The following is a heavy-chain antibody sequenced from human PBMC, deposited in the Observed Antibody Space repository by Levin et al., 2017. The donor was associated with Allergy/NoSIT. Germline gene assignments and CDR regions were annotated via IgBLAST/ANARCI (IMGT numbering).Heavy chain of an antibody. CDR3: ATGGLDY. D-gene: IGHD1-14*01. V-gene: IGHV3-7*01. CDR1: GFAFSADW. J-gene: IGHJ4*02. Sequence: GGSLRLSCVASGFAFSADWMSWFRQAPGKGPEWVATTNTGGSDKYYVDSVKGRFTIFKDNTKNSLYLQMDTLRADDSAIYYCATGGLDYWGQGTLVTVSS. CDR2: TNTGGSDK.